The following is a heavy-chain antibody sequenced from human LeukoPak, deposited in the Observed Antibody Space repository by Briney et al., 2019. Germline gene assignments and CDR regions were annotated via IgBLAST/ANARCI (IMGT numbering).Heavy chain of an antibody. J-gene: IGHJ4*02. D-gene: IGHD2-15*01. CDR2: ISSSGKNI. Sequence: GGSLRLSCEGSGFTFSSFEMNWVRQAPGKGLEWVSYISSSGKNIYYADSVKGRFTISRDNSKNSLCLQMNSLRAEDTAVYYCASENGAATSHFDYWGQGALVSVSS. CDR3: ASENGAATSHFDY. CDR1: GFTFSSFE. V-gene: IGHV3-48*03.